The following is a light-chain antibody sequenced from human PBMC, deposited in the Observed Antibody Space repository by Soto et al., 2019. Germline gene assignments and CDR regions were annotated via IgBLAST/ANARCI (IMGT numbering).Light chain of an antibody. J-gene: IGLJ2*01. CDR1: SSDVGAYXY. CDR3: SSYGGSNNYVL. V-gene: IGLV2-8*01. CDR2: EVM. Sequence: QSVLTQPPSASGSPGQSVTISCXGTSSDVGAYXYVSWYQHHPGKAPKLMIYEVMKRPSGVPDRFSGSKSGNTASLTVSGLQAEDEAEYYCSSYGGSNNYVLFGGGTKLTVL.